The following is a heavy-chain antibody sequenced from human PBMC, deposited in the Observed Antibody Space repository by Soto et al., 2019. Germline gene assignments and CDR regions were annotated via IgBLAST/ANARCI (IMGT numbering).Heavy chain of an antibody. CDR1: GGSLSTNP. J-gene: IGHJ4*02. D-gene: IGHD2-15*01. CDR3: ARRHSGGFFRFFDS. V-gene: IGHV1-69*06. CDR2: TGSGTGPG. Sequence: QVQLVQSGTEVKKPGSSVKVSCKASGGSLSTNPISWVRRAPGQGLEWMGGTGSGTGPGNHAQKFQDSLTVTADKSTSTVYMELTNLSSEDTAVYYCARRHSGGFFRFFDSWGQGTLVTVSS.